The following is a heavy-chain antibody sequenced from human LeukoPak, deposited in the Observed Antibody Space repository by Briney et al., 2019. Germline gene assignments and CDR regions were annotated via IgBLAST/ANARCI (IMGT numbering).Heavy chain of an antibody. D-gene: IGHD3-10*01. CDR1: GGSISSSNCY. J-gene: IGHJ4*02. Sequence: SETLSLTCTVSGGSISSSNCYWGWIRQPPGKGLEWIGSIYFSGGTYYNASLKSRVTISVDTSKNQFSLKLSSVTAADTAVYYCARQTGSGLFSLPGGQGTLVTVSS. CDR3: ARQTGSGLFSLP. V-gene: IGHV4-39*01. CDR2: IYFSGGT.